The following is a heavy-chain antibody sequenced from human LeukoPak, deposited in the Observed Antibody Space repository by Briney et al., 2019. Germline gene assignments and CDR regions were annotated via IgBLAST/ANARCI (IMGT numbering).Heavy chain of an antibody. V-gene: IGHV3-21*04. CDR2: LGISGDYA. Sequence: GGSLRLSCVASGFTLSSYAVSWVRQAPGKGLQWVSSLGISGDYAWYADSVKGRFTISRDNAKNSLYLQMNSLRAEDTAVYYCARDLDYYDSSGYQTYYFDYWGQGTLVTVSS. D-gene: IGHD3-22*01. J-gene: IGHJ4*02. CDR1: GFTLSSYA. CDR3: ARDLDYYDSSGYQTYYFDY.